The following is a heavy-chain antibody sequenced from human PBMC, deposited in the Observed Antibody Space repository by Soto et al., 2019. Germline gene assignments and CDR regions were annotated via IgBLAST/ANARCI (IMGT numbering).Heavy chain of an antibody. CDR2: ISTTSGNT. J-gene: IGHJ4*02. CDR1: GYTFSSYS. D-gene: IGHD2-8*01. CDR3: ARDNGYYDF. Sequence: QIQMVQSGAEVKQPGASVKISCKTSGYTFSSYSINWVRQAPRQGLEWMAWISTTSGNTHYAERVQGRVTVTLDKSARTAFMEMWGLTSDDTAVYFCARDNGYYDFWGQGTLVTVSS. V-gene: IGHV1-18*01.